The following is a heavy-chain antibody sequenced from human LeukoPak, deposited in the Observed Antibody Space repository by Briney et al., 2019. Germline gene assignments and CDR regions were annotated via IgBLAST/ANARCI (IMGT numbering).Heavy chain of an antibody. D-gene: IGHD4-17*01. CDR2: ISGSGGST. J-gene: IGHJ4*02. Sequence: ETLSLTCTVSGGSITSRAYYWGWVRQAPGKGLEWVSAISGSGGSTYYADSVKGRFTISRDNSKNTLYLQMNSLRAEDTAVYYCAKMTTVYHYWGQGTLVTVSS. CDR3: AKMTTVYHY. V-gene: IGHV3-23*01. CDR1: GGSITSRAYY.